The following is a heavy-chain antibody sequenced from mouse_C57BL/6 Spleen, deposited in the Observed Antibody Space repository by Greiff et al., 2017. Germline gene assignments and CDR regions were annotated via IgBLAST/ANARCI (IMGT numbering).Heavy chain of an antibody. D-gene: IGHD2-5*01. CDR3: ARHEYSNYAMDY. Sequence: VKLMESGAELVKPGASVKLSCKASGYTFTEYTIHWVKQRSGQGLEWIGWFYPGSGSIKYNEKFKDKATLTANKSSSTVYMELSRLTSEDSAVYFCARHEYSNYAMDYWGQGTSVTVSS. J-gene: IGHJ4*01. V-gene: IGHV1-62-2*01. CDR1: GYTFTEYT. CDR2: FYPGSGSI.